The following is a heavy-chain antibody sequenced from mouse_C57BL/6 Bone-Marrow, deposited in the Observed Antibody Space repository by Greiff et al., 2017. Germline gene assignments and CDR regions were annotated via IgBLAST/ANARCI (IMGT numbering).Heavy chain of an antibody. J-gene: IGHJ3*01. V-gene: IGHV1-54*01. CDR3: ATRRFAY. CDR1: GYAFTNYL. CDR2: INPGSGGT. D-gene: IGHD3-3*01. Sequence: QVQLKESGAELVRPGTSVKVSCKASGYAFTNYLIEWVKQRPGQGLEWIGVINPGSGGTNYNEKFKGKATLTADKSSSTAYMQLSSLTSEYSAVYFCATRRFAYWGQGTLVTVSA.